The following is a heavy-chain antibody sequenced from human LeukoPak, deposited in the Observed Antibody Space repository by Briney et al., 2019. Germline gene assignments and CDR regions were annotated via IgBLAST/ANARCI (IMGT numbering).Heavy chain of an antibody. CDR3: ARDGSLPDI. CDR1: GFTFSSYG. D-gene: IGHD6-13*01. CDR2: IWYDGSNK. V-gene: IGHV3-33*01. J-gene: IGHJ3*02. Sequence: PGRSLRLSCAASGFTFSSYGMHWVRQAPGKGLEWVAVIWYDGSNKYYADSVKGRFTISRDNAKNTLYLQMNSLRAEDTAVYYCARDGSLPDIWGQGTMVTVSS.